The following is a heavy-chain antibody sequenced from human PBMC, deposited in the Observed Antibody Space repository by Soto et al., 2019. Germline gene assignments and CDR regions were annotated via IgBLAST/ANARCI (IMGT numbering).Heavy chain of an antibody. CDR1: GYTFTSYG. V-gene: IGHV1-18*01. D-gene: IGHD1-1*01. CDR2: ISAYNGNT. CDR3: ARNTTHSYYYYYYGMDV. Sequence: ASVKVSCKASGYTFTSYGISRVRQAPGQGLEWMGWISAYNGNTNYAQKLQGQVTISADKSISTAYLQWSSLKASDTAMYYCARNTTHSYYYYYYGMDVWGQGTTVTVSS. J-gene: IGHJ6*02.